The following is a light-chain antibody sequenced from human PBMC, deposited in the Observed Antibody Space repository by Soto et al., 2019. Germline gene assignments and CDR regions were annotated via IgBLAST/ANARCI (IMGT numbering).Light chain of an antibody. V-gene: IGKV3-15*01. CDR3: QQYSSWPLT. J-gene: IGKJ4*01. CDR1: QSVTSH. CDR2: GAS. Sequence: EQVMTQSPATLSVSPGERATLSCRASQSVTSHLAWYQQKPGQDPRLLIHGASTRATGIPARFSGSVSGTEFTLTISRLQSEDCAVYYCQQYSSWPLTFGGGTKVEIK.